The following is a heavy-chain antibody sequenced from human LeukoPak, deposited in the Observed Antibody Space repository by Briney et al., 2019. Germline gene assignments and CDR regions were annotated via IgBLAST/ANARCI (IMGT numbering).Heavy chain of an antibody. D-gene: IGHD3-3*01. V-gene: IGHV4-38-2*01. CDR2: IYHSGST. Sequence: SETLSLTRAVSGYSISSGYYWGWIRQPPGKGLEWIGRIYHSGSTYYNPSLKSRVTISVDTSKNQFSLKLSSVTAADTAVYYCARHGVLRFLEWFHWFDPWGQGTLVTVSS. CDR3: ARHGVLRFLEWFHWFDP. CDR1: GYSISSGYY. J-gene: IGHJ5*02.